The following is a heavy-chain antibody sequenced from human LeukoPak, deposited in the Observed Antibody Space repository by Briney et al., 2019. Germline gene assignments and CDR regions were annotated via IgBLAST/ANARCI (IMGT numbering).Heavy chain of an antibody. D-gene: IGHD3-22*01. CDR1: GFTFSSAA. V-gene: IGHV3-23*01. CDR3: AKGLKLHSGYHPDN. CDR2: ITGDDDRT. J-gene: IGHJ4*02. Sequence: PGGSLRLSCAASGFTFSSAAMTWVRQAPGKGLEWVSTITGDDDRTYYADSMQGRFTISRDYSRNTLHLQMNSLRTEDTAIYYCAKGLKLHSGYHPDNWGQGTLVTVSS.